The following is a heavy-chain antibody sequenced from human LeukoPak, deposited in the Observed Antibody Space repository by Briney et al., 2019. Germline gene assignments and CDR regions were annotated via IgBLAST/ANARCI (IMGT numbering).Heavy chain of an antibody. Sequence: GGSLRHSCEGSGFPFGSYAMSWVRQAPGKGLEWVSAISGSGGGTYNADSVKGRVTISRDNSKNTVYLQMNSLRAEDTAVYYCARWFGELRAFDIWGQGTMVTVSS. D-gene: IGHD3-10*01. CDR1: GFPFGSYA. J-gene: IGHJ3*02. CDR3: ARWFGELRAFDI. CDR2: ISGSGGGT. V-gene: IGHV3-23*01.